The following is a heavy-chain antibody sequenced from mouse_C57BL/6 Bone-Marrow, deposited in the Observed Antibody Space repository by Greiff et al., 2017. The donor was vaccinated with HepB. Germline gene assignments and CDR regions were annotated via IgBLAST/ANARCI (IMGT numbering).Heavy chain of an antibody. V-gene: IGHV1-81*01. CDR2: IYPRSGNT. CDR1: GYTFTSYG. CDR3: ARCPLIYYYGYFDY. D-gene: IGHD1-1*01. J-gene: IGHJ2*01. Sequence: QVQLKQSGAELARPGASVKLSCKASGYTFTSYGISWVKQRTGQGLEWIGEIYPRSGNTYYNEKFKGKATLTADKSSSTAYMELRSLTSDDSAVYFCARCPLIYYYGYFDYWGQGTTLTVSS.